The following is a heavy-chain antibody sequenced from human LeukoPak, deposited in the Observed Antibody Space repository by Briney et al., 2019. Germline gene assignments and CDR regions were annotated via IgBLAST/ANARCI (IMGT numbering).Heavy chain of an antibody. D-gene: IGHD3-22*01. V-gene: IGHV1-46*01. CDR2: INPSGGST. Sequence: ASVKVSCKASGYTFTSYYMHWVRQAPGQGLEWMGIINPSGGSTSYAQKFQGRVTITADESTSTAYMELSSLRSEDTAVYYCARVLLRSNADWYFDLWGRGTLVTVSS. J-gene: IGHJ2*01. CDR1: GYTFTSYY. CDR3: ARVLLRSNADWYFDL.